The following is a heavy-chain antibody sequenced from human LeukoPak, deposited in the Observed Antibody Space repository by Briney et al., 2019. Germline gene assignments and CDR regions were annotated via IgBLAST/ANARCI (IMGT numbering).Heavy chain of an antibody. CDR1: GFTFSDNY. J-gene: IGHJ4*02. CDR2: ISSSGNTT. V-gene: IGHV3-11*04. CDR3: ARDGGSAWFLDY. Sequence: PGGSLRLSCAASGFTFSDNYMSWIRQAPGKGLEWVSYISSSGNTTYNADSVKDRFSITRDNAKNSLYLQMNSLRAEDTAVYYCARDGGSAWFLDYWGQGTLVTVSS. D-gene: IGHD6-19*01.